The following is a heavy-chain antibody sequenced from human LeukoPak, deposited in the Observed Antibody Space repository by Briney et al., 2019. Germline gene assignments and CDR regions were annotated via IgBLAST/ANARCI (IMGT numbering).Heavy chain of an antibody. V-gene: IGHV4-34*01. CDR1: GGSFSGYY. CDR3: ARGTAIVLRFLEWLSNNWFDP. CDR2: INHSGST. D-gene: IGHD3-3*01. J-gene: IGHJ5*02. Sequence: SETLSLTCAVYGGSFSGYYWSWIRQPPGKGLEWIGEINHSGSTNYNPSLKSRVTISVDTSKNQFSLKLSSVTAADTAVYYCARGTAIVLRFLEWLSNNWFDPWGQGTLVTVSS.